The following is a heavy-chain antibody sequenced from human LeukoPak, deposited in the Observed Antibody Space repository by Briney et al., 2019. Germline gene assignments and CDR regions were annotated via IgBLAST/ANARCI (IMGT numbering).Heavy chain of an antibody. CDR1: RGSISSPNYY. CDR2: IHSSGTT. D-gene: IGHD3-9*01. J-gene: IGHJ5*02. Sequence: PSETLSLTCSVSRGSISSPNYYWGWIRQPPGKGLEWIGNIHSSGTTYYNPSLPSLNSRGTILIDTSHSQFSLKLSSGTAADTAVYYCARRKRWYYDILTGYQSRDNWFDPWGQGTLVTVSS. CDR3: ARRKRWYYDILTGYQSRDNWFDP. V-gene: IGHV4-39*07.